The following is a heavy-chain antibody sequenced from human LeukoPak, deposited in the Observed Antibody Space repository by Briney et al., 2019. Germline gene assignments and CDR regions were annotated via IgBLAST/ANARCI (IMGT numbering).Heavy chain of an antibody. Sequence: GGSLRLSCAASGFTFDDYAMHWVRQAPGNGPELVSGISRVSGISGSGANTYYADFVKGRFTISRDNSKNTMYLQMNSLRVEDTAVYYCAKDRGSSGWYYFDYWGQGTLVTVSS. CDR2: ISGSGANT. J-gene: IGHJ4*02. CDR3: AKDRGSSGWYYFDY. V-gene: IGHV3-23*01. CDR1: GFTFDDYA. D-gene: IGHD6-19*01.